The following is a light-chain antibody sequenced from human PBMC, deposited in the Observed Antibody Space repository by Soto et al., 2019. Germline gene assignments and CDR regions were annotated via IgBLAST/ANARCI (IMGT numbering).Light chain of an antibody. CDR3: QQYNNFPHT. Sequence: EIVMTQSPATLSVSPGERATLSCRASQSVSSNLAWYQQKPGQAPRLLIYGASTRATGIPARFSGSGSGTDFTLTISSLQSEDFAIYYCQQYNNFPHTFGQGTKVQIK. CDR2: GAS. V-gene: IGKV3-15*01. J-gene: IGKJ1*01. CDR1: QSVSSN.